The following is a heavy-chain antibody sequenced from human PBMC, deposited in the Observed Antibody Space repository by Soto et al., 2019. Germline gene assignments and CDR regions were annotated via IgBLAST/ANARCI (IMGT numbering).Heavy chain of an antibody. CDR2: IIPIFGTA. CDR3: ASSAAAGTPPGGFDP. J-gene: IGHJ5*02. Sequence: QVQLVQSGAEVKKPGSSVKVSSKASGGTFSSYAISWVRQAPGQGLEWMGGIIPIFGTANYAQKFQGRVTITADESTSTAYMELSSLRSEDTAVYYCASSAAAGTPPGGFDPWGQGTLVTVSS. D-gene: IGHD6-13*01. V-gene: IGHV1-69*01. CDR1: GGTFSSYA.